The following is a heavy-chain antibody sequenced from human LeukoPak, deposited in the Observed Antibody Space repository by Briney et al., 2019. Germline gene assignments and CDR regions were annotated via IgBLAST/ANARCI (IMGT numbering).Heavy chain of an antibody. J-gene: IGHJ4*02. D-gene: IGHD3-9*01. Sequence: GGSLRLSCAASGFTFSSFAMSWVRQAPRKGLEWVSVVSGSGSSTDYADSVKGRFTISRDNSKNTLYLQMSSLSAEDTAVYYCAKMNVLTGYYTPNFDFWGQGTLVTVSS. CDR3: AKMNVLTGYYTPNFDF. V-gene: IGHV3-23*01. CDR1: GFTFSSFA. CDR2: VSGSGSST.